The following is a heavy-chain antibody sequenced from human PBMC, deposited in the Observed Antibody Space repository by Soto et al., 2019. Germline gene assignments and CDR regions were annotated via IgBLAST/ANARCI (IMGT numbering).Heavy chain of an antibody. Sequence: SETLSLTCAVYGGSFSGYYWTWIRQPPGKGLEWIGEINHSGTTNYNPSLKRRVTISTDTPKNQFSLDLSSVTAADTAVYYCERTRMYSSSWYFWDYWGQGPRVTVSS. V-gene: IGHV4-34*01. D-gene: IGHD6-13*01. J-gene: IGHJ4*02. CDR1: GGSFSGYY. CDR2: INHSGTT. CDR3: ERTRMYSSSWYFWDY.